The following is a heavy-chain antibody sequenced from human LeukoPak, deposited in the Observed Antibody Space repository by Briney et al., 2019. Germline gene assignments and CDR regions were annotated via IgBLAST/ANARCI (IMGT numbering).Heavy chain of an antibody. CDR1: GFTFSSYW. CDR2: SNGDGSST. D-gene: IGHD2-15*01. Sequence: TGGSLRLSCAASGFTFSSYWMHWVRQGPGKGLLWVSRSNGDGSSTAYADSVKGRFTISRDNAKNTLYLQMNSLRAEDAALYYCARAGYCSGGNCYSSYYDYWGQGTLVTVSS. V-gene: IGHV3-74*01. CDR3: ARAGYCSGGNCYSSYYDY. J-gene: IGHJ4*02.